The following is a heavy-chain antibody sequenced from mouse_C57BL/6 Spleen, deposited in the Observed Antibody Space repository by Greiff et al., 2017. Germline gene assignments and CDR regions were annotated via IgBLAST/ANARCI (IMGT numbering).Heavy chain of an antibody. J-gene: IGHJ2*01. V-gene: IGHV1-15*01. CDR3: TRRAYDYDVRYFDY. Sequence: VKVVESGAELVRPGASVTLSCKASGYTFTDYEMHWVKQTPVHGLEWIGAIDPETGGTAYNQKFKGKAILTADKSSSTAYMELRSLTSEDSAVYYCTRRAYDYDVRYFDYWGQGTTLTVSS. D-gene: IGHD2-4*01. CDR2: IDPETGGT. CDR1: GYTFTDYE.